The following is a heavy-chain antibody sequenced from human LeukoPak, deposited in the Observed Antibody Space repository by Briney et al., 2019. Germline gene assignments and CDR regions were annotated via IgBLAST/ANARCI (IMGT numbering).Heavy chain of an antibody. J-gene: IGHJ4*02. D-gene: IGHD2-15*01. V-gene: IGHV3-33*01. CDR2: IWYDGSNK. CDR1: GFTFSSYG. Sequence: GGSLRLSCAASGFTFSSYGMHWVRQAPGKGLEWVAVIWYDGSNKYYADSVKGRFTISRDNSKNTLYLQVNSLRAEDTAVYYCARGGYCSGGSCYHDYWGQGTLVTVSS. CDR3: ARGGYCSGGSCYHDY.